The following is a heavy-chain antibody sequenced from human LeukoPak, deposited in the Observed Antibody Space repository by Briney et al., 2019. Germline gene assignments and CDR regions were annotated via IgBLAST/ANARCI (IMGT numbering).Heavy chain of an antibody. CDR3: ARDRGFYSETSCAYIYYYMDV. Sequence: GRSLRLSCAASGFTFSSHAIHWVRQAPGKGLEWVAAISYDGIDKLYAASLKVRFTISRDNVRNTLYLQMDSLRAEDTAVYFCARDRGFYSETSCAYIYYYMDVWGNGTTASVSS. D-gene: IGHD2-2*01. CDR1: GFTFSSHA. V-gene: IGHV3-30*01. CDR2: ISYDGIDK. J-gene: IGHJ6*03.